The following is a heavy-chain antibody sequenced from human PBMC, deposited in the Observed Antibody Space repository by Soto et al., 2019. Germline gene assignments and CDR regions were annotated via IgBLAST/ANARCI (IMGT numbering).Heavy chain of an antibody. CDR2: IWYDGGNT. V-gene: IGHV3-33*08. CDR1: GFTFSDYA. CDR3: ARDRGYSGYDSPRYYYGMDV. D-gene: IGHD5-12*01. J-gene: IGHJ6*02. Sequence: GGSLRLSCAASGFTFSDYAMHWVRQAPGKGLEWVAVIWYDGGNTWYADSVKGRFTISRDNSKNTLHLQMNSLRAEDTAVYSCARDRGYSGYDSPRYYYGMDVWGQGTTVTVSS.